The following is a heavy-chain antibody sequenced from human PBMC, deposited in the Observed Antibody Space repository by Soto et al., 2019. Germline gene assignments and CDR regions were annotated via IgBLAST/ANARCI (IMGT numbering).Heavy chain of an antibody. J-gene: IGHJ4*02. D-gene: IGHD3-3*01. Sequence: GGSLRLSCAASGFTFSSYAMSWVRQAPGKGLEWASAISGSGGSTYYADSVKGRFTISRDNSKNTLYLQMNSLRAEDTAVYYCAKVDSTYYDFWSGYDIWGQGTLVTVSS. CDR1: GFTFSSYA. V-gene: IGHV3-23*01. CDR2: ISGSGGST. CDR3: AKVDSTYYDFWSGYDI.